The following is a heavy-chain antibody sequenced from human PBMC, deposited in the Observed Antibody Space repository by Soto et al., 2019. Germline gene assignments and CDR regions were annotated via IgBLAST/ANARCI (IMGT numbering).Heavy chain of an antibody. CDR1: GDSISASS. CDR3: AREGNLGRWLQPLDF. CDR2: IHYNGNT. D-gene: IGHD5-12*01. Sequence: SETLSLTCIVSGDSISASSWSWVRQPPGKGLEWIGNIHYNGNTKYNPSLKSRVTMSVDTSKNQFSLKLISVTAADTAKYFCAREGNLGRWLQPLDFWGQGTLVTVSS. J-gene: IGHJ4*02. V-gene: IGHV4-59*01.